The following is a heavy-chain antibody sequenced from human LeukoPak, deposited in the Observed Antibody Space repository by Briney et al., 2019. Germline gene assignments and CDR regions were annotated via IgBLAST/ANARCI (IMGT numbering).Heavy chain of an antibody. Sequence: SETLSLTCAVSGGSISSGGYSWSWIRQPPGKGLEWIGYIYHSGSTYYNPSLKSRVTISVDRSKNQFSLKLSSVTPADTAVYYCARGGSGYSYGYYFDYWGQGTLVTVSS. D-gene: IGHD5-18*01. CDR2: IYHSGST. CDR1: GGSISSGGYS. V-gene: IGHV4-30-2*01. CDR3: ARGGSGYSYGYYFDY. J-gene: IGHJ4*02.